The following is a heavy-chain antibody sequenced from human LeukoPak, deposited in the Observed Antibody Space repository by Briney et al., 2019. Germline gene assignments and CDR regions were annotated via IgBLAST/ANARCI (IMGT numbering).Heavy chain of an antibody. CDR3: AKFTSSGWSVDY. J-gene: IGHJ4*02. Sequence: GGSLRLSCAASGFTFSNYAMNWVRQAPGKGLEWVSTISGSGGSTYYADSVKGRFTISRDNSKSTLYLHMNSLRAEETAVYYCAKFTSSGWSVDYWGQGTLVTVSS. CDR2: ISGSGGST. CDR1: GFTFSNYA. V-gene: IGHV3-23*01. D-gene: IGHD6-19*01.